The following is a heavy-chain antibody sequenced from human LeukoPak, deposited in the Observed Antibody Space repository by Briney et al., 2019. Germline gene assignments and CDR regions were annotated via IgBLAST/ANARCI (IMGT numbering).Heavy chain of an antibody. J-gene: IGHJ1*01. V-gene: IGHV1-2*02. CDR1: GYTFTGYY. D-gene: IGHD2-15*01. CDR3: ARVYVVAASFQH. Sequence: ASVKVSCKASGYTFTGYYMHWVRQAPGQGLEWMGWINPNSGGTNYAQKFQGRVTMTRDTSISTAYMELSRLRSDDTAVYYCARVYVVAASFQHWGQGTLVTVSS. CDR2: INPNSGGT.